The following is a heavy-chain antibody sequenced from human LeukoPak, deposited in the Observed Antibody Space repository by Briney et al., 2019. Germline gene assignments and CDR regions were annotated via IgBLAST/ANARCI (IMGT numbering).Heavy chain of an antibody. CDR3: ARVHSSQYYFDY. D-gene: IGHD6-13*01. CDR2: INHSGST. CDR1: GGPFSGYY. Sequence: SETLSLTRAVYGGPFSGYYWSWIRQPPGKGLKWIGEINHSGSTNYNPSLKSRVTISVDTSKNQFSLKLSSVTAADTAVYYCARVHSSQYYFDYWGQGTLVTVSS. J-gene: IGHJ4*02. V-gene: IGHV4-34*01.